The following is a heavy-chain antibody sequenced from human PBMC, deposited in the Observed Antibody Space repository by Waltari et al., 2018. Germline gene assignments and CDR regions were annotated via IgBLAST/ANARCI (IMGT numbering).Heavy chain of an antibody. V-gene: IGHV4-38-2*01. CDR2: IYHSGST. Sequence: QVQLQESGPGLVKPSETLSLTCAVSGYSISSGYYWGWIRQPPGKGLEWIGSIYHSGSTYYNPSLKSRVTISVDTSKNQFSLKLSSVTAADTAVDYCARGYGSGSYYKLNWFDPWGQGTLVTVSS. CDR3: ARGYGSGSYYKLNWFDP. J-gene: IGHJ5*02. CDR1: GYSISSGYY. D-gene: IGHD3-10*01.